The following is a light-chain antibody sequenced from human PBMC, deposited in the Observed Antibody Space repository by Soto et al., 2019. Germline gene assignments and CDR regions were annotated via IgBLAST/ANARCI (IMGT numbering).Light chain of an antibody. J-gene: IGLJ2*01. V-gene: IGLV1-51*01. CDR1: SSNIGNNY. Sequence: QSVLTQPPSVSAAPGQKVTISCSGSSSNIGNNYVSWYQQFPGTAPKLLIYDNNKRPSGIPDRFSVSESGTSATLGITGLQTGDEADYYCGTWDSSLSAVVFGGGTKVTVL. CDR2: DNN. CDR3: GTWDSSLSAVV.